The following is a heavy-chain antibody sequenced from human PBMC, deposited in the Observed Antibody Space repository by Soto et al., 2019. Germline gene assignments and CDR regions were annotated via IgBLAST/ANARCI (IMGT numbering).Heavy chain of an antibody. J-gene: IGHJ6*02. CDR3: ARGGYCSSTSCFDIYYYYGMDV. D-gene: IGHD2-2*01. Sequence: ASVKVSCKASGYTFTSYGISWVRQAPGQGLEWMGWISAYNGNTNYAQKLQGRVTMTTDTSTSTAYMELRSLRSDDTAVYYCARGGYCSSTSCFDIYYYYGMDVWGQGTTVTVSS. CDR2: ISAYNGNT. CDR1: GYTFTSYG. V-gene: IGHV1-18*01.